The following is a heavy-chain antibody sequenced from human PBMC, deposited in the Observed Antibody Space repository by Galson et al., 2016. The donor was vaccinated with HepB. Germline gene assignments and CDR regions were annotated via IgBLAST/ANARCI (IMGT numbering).Heavy chain of an antibody. CDR2: ITGTGSNT. J-gene: IGHJ4*02. D-gene: IGHD2-15*01. CDR1: LSFSNYA. CDR3: AKARAEYCSGVRCYPFDS. V-gene: IGHV3-23*01. Sequence: LSFSNYAMNWVRQAPGKGLEWVSAITGTGSNTYHADSVKGRFTISRDNSKNTLFLQMSSLRAEDTAVFFCAKARAEYCSGVRCYPFDSWGQGTLVTVSS.